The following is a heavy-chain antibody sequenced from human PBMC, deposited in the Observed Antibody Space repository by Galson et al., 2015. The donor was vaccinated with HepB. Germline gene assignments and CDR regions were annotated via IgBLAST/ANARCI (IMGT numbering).Heavy chain of an antibody. CDR3: ARGQSSSLLRSRITLPNDY. CDR1: GYTFTSYG. D-gene: IGHD3-3*01. Sequence: SVKVSCKASGYTFTSYGITWVRQAPGQGLEWMGWISAYNGNTNYAQKLQGRVTMTTDTSTSTAYMELRSLKSDDTAVYYCARGQSSSLLRSRITLPNDYWGQGTLVTVSS. V-gene: IGHV1-18*01. J-gene: IGHJ4*02. CDR2: ISAYNGNT.